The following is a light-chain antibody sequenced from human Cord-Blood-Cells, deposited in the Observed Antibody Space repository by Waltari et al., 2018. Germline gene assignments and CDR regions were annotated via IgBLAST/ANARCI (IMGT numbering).Light chain of an antibody. J-gene: IGLJ3*02. Sequence: QSVLTQPPSASGTPGQRVTISCPGSRSNIGSNYVYWYQQLPGTAPKLLIYRNNQRPSGVPDRFSGSKSGTSASLAISGLRSEDEADYYCAAWDDSLSGWVFGGGTKLTVL. CDR3: AAWDDSLSGWV. CDR2: RNN. V-gene: IGLV1-47*01. CDR1: RSNIGSNY.